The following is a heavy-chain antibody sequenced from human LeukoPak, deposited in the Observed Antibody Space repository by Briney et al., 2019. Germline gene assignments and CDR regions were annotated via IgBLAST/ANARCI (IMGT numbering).Heavy chain of an antibody. CDR1: GYTFTGYY. V-gene: IGHV1-2*02. J-gene: IGHJ4*02. CDR2: MNPNSGGT. D-gene: IGHD4-17*01. Sequence: ASVKVSCKASGYTFTGYYTHWVRQAPGQGLEWMGWMNPNSGGTNFAQKFQGRVTMTRDTSISTVYLDLSRLTSDDTAVYYCARGHRDGDYDYWGQGTLVTVSS. CDR3: ARGHRDGDYDY.